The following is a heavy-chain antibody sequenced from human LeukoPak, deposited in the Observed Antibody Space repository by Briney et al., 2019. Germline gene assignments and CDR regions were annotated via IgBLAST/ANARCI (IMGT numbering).Heavy chain of an antibody. CDR3: AREMGYSYGPHYFDY. Sequence: GGSLRLSCAASGFTFSSYGMHWVRQAPGKGLEWMAVISHDGSNKYYADSVKGRFSISRDNSKNTLYLQMNSLRAEDTAVYYCAREMGYSYGPHYFDYWGQGTLVTVSS. V-gene: IGHV3-30*03. D-gene: IGHD5-18*01. CDR1: GFTFSSYG. CDR2: ISHDGSNK. J-gene: IGHJ4*02.